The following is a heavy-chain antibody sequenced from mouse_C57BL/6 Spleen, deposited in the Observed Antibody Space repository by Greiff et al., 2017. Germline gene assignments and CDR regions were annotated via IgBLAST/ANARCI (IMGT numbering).Heavy chain of an antibody. CDR3: ARYDYDERDY. Sequence: EVQLQQSGPELVKPGASVKISCKASGYTFTDYYMNWVKQSHGKSLEWIGDINPNNGGTSYNQKFKGKATLTVDKSSSTAYMELRSLTSEDSAVYYCARYDYDERDYWGKGTTLTVSS. J-gene: IGHJ2*01. D-gene: IGHD2-4*01. CDR2: INPNNGGT. CDR1: GYTFTDYY. V-gene: IGHV1-26*01.